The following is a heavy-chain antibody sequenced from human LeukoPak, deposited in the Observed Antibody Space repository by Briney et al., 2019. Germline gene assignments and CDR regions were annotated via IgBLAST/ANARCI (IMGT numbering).Heavy chain of an antibody. J-gene: IGHJ4*02. CDR3: ARVSSGVYFDY. CDR2: IYYSGST. CDR1: GGSMTNLY. D-gene: IGHD3-22*01. V-gene: IGHV4-59*01. Sequence: SETLSLTCSVSGGSMTNLYWSWIRQPPGKGLELIGYIYYSGSTNYNPSLKSRVTISVDTSKNQFSLKLSSVTAADTAVYYCARVSSGVYFDYWGQGTLVTVSS.